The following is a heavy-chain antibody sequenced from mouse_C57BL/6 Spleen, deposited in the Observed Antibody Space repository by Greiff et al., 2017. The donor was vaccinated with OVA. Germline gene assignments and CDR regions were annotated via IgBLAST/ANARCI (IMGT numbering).Heavy chain of an antibody. CDR2: IYPGDGDT. V-gene: IGHV1-80*01. Sequence: QVQLKQSGAELVKPGASVKISCKASGYAFSSYWMNWVQQRPGKGLEWIGQIYPGDGDTNYNGKFKGKATLTADKSSSTAYMQRSSLTSEDSAVYFCARPPYGSSSGNAMGYWGQGTSVTVSS. J-gene: IGHJ4*01. D-gene: IGHD1-1*01. CDR3: ARPPYGSSSGNAMGY. CDR1: GYAFSSYW.